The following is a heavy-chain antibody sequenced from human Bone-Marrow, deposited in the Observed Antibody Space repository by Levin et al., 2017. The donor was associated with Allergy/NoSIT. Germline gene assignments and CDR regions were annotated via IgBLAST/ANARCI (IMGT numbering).Heavy chain of an antibody. CDR1: GFTFSDYY. J-gene: IGHJ6*02. V-gene: IGHV3-11*01. CDR2: ISSSGATI. CDR3: AGASRHEARRAHYYYGMDV. Sequence: KRGESLKISCAASGFTFSDYYMSWIRQAPGKGLEWVSYISSSGATINYADPVKGRFTISRDNAKNSLYLQMNSLRAEDTAMYYCAGASRHEARRAHYYYGMDVWGQGTTVTVSS.